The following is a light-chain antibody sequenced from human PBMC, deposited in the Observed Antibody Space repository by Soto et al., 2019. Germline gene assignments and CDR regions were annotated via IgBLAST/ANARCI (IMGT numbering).Light chain of an antibody. CDR1: QSVSTY. CDR3: HQRNNWVT. V-gene: IGKV3-11*01. Sequence: DIVLTQSPATLSLSPGERATLSCRASQSVSTYLAWYQKKPGQAPRLLIFDASNRATGVPARFSGSGSGTDFTLNISSLGPEDFAVYYCHQRNNWVTFRQGTRMGIK. CDR2: DAS. J-gene: IGKJ5*01.